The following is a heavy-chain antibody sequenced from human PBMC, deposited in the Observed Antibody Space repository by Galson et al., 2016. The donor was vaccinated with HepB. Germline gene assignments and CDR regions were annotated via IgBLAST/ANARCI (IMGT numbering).Heavy chain of an antibody. CDR3: ARRDYDNGGPGAMDV. Sequence: SETLSLTCTVSGGSISSTNYYWTWIRQPPGKGLEWIGSGYYSGSTYYNPSLKSRVTISVDTSKNQFSLIVSSVGASDTAVYYCARRDYDNGGPGAMDVWGQGTTVTVSS. D-gene: IGHD3-22*01. CDR1: GGSISSTNYY. CDR2: GYYSGST. V-gene: IGHV4-39*01. J-gene: IGHJ6*02.